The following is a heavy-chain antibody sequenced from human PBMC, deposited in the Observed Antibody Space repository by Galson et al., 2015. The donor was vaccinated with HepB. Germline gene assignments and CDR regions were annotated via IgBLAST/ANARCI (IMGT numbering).Heavy chain of an antibody. J-gene: IGHJ4*02. CDR2: IYYSGST. Sequence: LSLTCTVSGGSISSSSYYWGWIRQPPGKGLEWIGSIYYSGSTYYNPSLKSRVTISVDTSKNQFSLKLSSVTAADTAVYYCARHGLRWYTFDYWGQGTLVTVSS. CDR3: ARHGLRWYTFDY. CDR1: GGSISSSSYY. D-gene: IGHD4-23*01. V-gene: IGHV4-39*01.